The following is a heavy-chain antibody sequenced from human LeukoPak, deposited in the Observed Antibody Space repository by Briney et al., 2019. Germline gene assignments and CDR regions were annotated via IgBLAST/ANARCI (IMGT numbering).Heavy chain of an antibody. D-gene: IGHD3-16*02. CDR3: ARARVRSPPDVRVGYPYYYYGMDV. J-gene: IGHJ6*02. CDR1: GGSFSGYY. Sequence: SETLSLTCAVYGGSFSGYYWSWIRQPPGKGLEWIGEINHSGSTNYNPSLKSRVTISVDTSKNQFSLKLSSVTAADTAVYYCARARVRSPPDVRVGYPYYYYGMDVWGQGTTVTVSS. V-gene: IGHV4-34*01. CDR2: INHSGST.